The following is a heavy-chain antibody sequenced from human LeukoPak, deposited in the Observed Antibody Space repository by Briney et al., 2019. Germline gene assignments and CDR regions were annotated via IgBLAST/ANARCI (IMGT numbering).Heavy chain of an antibody. CDR3: AKSTYSGSATSTFDI. CDR1: GFTFSTYA. Sequence: GGSLRLSCAASGFTFSTYAMSWVRQAPGKGLEWVSPISGSGAATHYADSVKGRFTISRDNFKNTLYLQMNSLRAEDTALYYCAKSTYSGSATSTFDIWGQGTMVTVSS. CDR2: ISGSGAAT. J-gene: IGHJ3*02. D-gene: IGHD1-26*01. V-gene: IGHV3-23*01.